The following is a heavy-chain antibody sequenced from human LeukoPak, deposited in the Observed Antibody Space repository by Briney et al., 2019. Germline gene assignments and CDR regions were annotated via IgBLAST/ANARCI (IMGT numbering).Heavy chain of an antibody. Sequence: GGSLRLSCTASGFTFGDYAMSWVRQAPGKGLEWVGFIRSKAYGGTTEYAAPVRGRFTISRDDSNNIAYLQMNSLKTEDTAVYYCTRDVAPHYYSFHMDVWGTGTTVTVSS. CDR2: IRSKAYGGTT. CDR3: TRDVAPHYYSFHMDV. J-gene: IGHJ6*03. CDR1: GFTFGDYA. V-gene: IGHV3-49*04.